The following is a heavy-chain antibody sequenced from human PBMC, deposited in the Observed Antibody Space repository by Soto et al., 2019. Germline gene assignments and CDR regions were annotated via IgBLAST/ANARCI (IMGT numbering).Heavy chain of an antibody. CDR1: GFTFSSYA. D-gene: IGHD5-18*01. CDR3: AKDRIPAMAYFDY. Sequence: GGSLRLSCAASGFTFSSYAMSWVRQAPGKGLEWVSAISGSGGSTYYADSVKGRFAISRDNSKNTLYLQMNSLRAEDTAVYYCAKDRIPAMAYFDYWGQGTLVTVSS. J-gene: IGHJ4*02. V-gene: IGHV3-23*01. CDR2: ISGSGGST.